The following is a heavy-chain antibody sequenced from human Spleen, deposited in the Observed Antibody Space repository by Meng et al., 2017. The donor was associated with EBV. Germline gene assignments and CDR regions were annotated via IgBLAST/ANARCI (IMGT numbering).Heavy chain of an antibody. D-gene: IGHD4-17*01. CDR2: IYQSGSA. J-gene: IGHJ5*02. Sequence: QRNQQEFGSGLVKPSKTLSLHCAVSGGSINNGGYSWSWIRQPPGKGLDWIGYIYQSGSAYYNPSLKSRVTMSVDMSKNQFSLKLSSVTAADTAVYYCARGGGYGDYEGWFDPWGQGTLVTVSS. V-gene: IGHV4-30-2*01. CDR3: ARGGGYGDYEGWFDP. CDR1: GGSINNGGYS.